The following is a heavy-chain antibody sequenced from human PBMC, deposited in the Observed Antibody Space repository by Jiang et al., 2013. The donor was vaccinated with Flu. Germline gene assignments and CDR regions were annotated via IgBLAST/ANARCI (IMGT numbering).Heavy chain of an antibody. CDR3: ARGDTAMVTYGMDV. Sequence: NYAQKFQGWVTMTRDTSISTAYMELSRLRSDDTAVYYCARGDTAMVTYGMDVWGKGTTVTVSS. J-gene: IGHJ6*04. V-gene: IGHV1-2*04. D-gene: IGHD5-18*01.